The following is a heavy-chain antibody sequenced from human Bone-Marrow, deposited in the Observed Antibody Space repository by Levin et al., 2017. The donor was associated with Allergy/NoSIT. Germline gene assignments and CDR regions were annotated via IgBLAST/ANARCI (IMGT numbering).Heavy chain of an antibody. Sequence: GGSLRLSCAASGFTFSSYSMNWVRQAPGKGLEWVSSISSSSSYIYYADSVKGRFTISRDNAKNSLYLQMNSLRAEDTAVYYCARGAIAAAGTFDPWGQGTLVTVSS. CDR1: GFTFSSYS. V-gene: IGHV3-21*01. D-gene: IGHD6-13*01. CDR3: ARGAIAAAGTFDP. J-gene: IGHJ5*02. CDR2: ISSSSSYI.